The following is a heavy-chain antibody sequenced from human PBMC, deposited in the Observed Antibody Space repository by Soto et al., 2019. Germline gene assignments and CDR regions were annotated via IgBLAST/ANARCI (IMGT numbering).Heavy chain of an antibody. D-gene: IGHD3-22*01. V-gene: IGHV3-30*18. CDR2: ISYDGSNK. Sequence: PGGSLRLSCAASGFTFSSYGMHWVRQAPGKGLEWVAVISYDGSNKYYADSVKGRFTNSRDNSKNTLYLQMNSLRAEDTAVYYCAKDLDYYDSSGYYALGYYYGMDVWGQGTTVTVSS. CDR3: AKDLDYYDSSGYYALGYYYGMDV. J-gene: IGHJ6*02. CDR1: GFTFSSYG.